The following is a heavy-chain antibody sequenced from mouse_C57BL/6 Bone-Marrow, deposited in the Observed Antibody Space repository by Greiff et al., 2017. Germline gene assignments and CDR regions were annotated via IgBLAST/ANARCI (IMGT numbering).Heavy chain of an antibody. CDR3: ASAMDD. Sequence: QVQLQQPGAELVKPGASVKLSCKASGYTFTSYWMQWVKQRPGQGLEWIGEIDPSDSYTNYNQKFKGKATLTVDTSSSTPYMQLSSLTSEDSAVYYCASAMDDWGQGTSVTVSS. V-gene: IGHV1-50*01. CDR1: GYTFTSYW. J-gene: IGHJ4*01. CDR2: IDPSDSYT.